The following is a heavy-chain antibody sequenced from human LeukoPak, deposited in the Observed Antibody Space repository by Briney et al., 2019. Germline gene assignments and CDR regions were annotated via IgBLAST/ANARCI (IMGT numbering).Heavy chain of an antibody. CDR2: ISAYNGNT. J-gene: IGHJ4*02. V-gene: IGHV1-18*01. CDR3: ARVVEDIAAAVYYFDY. Sequence: GASVKVSCKASGYTFTIYGISWVRQAPGQGVEWMGWISAYNGNTNYAQKLQGRVTMTIDTSTSTAYMELRSLRSDDTAVYYCARVVEDIAAAVYYFDYWGQGTLVTVSS. D-gene: IGHD6-13*01. CDR1: GYTFTIYG.